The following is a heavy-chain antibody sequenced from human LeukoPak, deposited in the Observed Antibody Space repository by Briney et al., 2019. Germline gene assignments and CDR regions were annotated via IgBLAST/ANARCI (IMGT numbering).Heavy chain of an antibody. Sequence: GGSLRLSCAASGFTFSSYAMHWVRQAPGKGLEWVSAISGSGGSTYYADSVKGRFTISRDNSKNTLYLQMNSLRAEDTAVYYCAKFKVEMATIGLDPWGQGTLVTVSS. CDR2: ISGSGGST. CDR1: GFTFSSYA. V-gene: IGHV3-23*01. J-gene: IGHJ5*02. CDR3: AKFKVEMATIGLDP. D-gene: IGHD5-12*01.